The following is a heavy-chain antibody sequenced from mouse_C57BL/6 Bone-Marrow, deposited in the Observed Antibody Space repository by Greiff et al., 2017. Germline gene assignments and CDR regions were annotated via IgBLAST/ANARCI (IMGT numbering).Heavy chain of an antibody. Sequence: VQLQQPGAELVKPGASVKLSCKASGYTFTSYWMHWVKQRPGQGLEWIGMIHPNSGSTNYNEKFKSKATLTVDKSSSTAYMQLSSLSSEDSAVYYGARAPFYYGNSAWFAYWGQGTLVTVSA. J-gene: IGHJ3*01. CDR1: GYTFTSYW. CDR2: IHPNSGST. D-gene: IGHD2-1*01. V-gene: IGHV1-64*01. CDR3: ARAPFYYGNSAWFAY.